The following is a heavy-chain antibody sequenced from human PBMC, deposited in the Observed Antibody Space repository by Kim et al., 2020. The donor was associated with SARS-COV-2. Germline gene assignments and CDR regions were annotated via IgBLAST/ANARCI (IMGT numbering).Heavy chain of an antibody. J-gene: IGHJ5*02. CDR2: SMGSGGST. Sequence: GGSLRLSCIASGFNFISNDMTWVRQVPGKGPEWVATSMGSGGSTFHADSVRGRFTMSRDNSKYAVYLQMNSLRAEETARYYCARNSGWDDSWGQGLLVTVSS. CDR1: GFNFISND. D-gene: IGHD3-22*01. V-gene: IGHV3-23*01. CDR3: ARNSGWDDS.